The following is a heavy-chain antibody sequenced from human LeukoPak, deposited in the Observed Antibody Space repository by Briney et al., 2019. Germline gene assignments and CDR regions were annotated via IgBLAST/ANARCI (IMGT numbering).Heavy chain of an antibody. V-gene: IGHV1-2*02. CDR3: ARVYCGGDCLYDAFDI. CDR1: GYTFTGYY. J-gene: IGHJ3*02. Sequence: GASVEVSCKASGYTFTGYYMHWVRQAPGQGLEWMGWINPNSGGTNYAQKFQGRVTMTRDTSISTAYMELSRLRSDDTAVYYCARVYCGGDCLYDAFDIWGQGTMVTVSS. CDR2: INPNSGGT. D-gene: IGHD2-21*02.